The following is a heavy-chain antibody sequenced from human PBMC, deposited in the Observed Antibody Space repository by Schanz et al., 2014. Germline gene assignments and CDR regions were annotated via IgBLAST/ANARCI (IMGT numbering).Heavy chain of an antibody. J-gene: IGHJ6*02. CDR3: ARVQDDILTGSEYYYGMDV. CDR1: GYTFTSYG. Sequence: QVQLVQSGAEVKKPGASVKVSCKASGYTFTSYGISWVRQAPGQGLEWMGWISPYNGNTNYAQKLQGRVTMTTDTSTSTAYMELRSLRSDDTAVYYCARVQDDILTGSEYYYGMDVWGQGTTVNVSS. D-gene: IGHD3-9*01. V-gene: IGHV1-18*01. CDR2: ISPYNGNT.